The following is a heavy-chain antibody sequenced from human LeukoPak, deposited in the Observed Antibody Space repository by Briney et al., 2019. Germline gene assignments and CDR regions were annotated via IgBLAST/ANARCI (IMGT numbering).Heavy chain of an antibody. CDR2: VGGSGGDT. Sequence: PGGSLRLSCAASGFTFRSYAISWVPQAPGKGLEWVSAVGGSGGDTYYADSVKGRFTISRDNSKNTVLLQMNSLRAEDTAIYYCAKDIGGSGAYWGQGTLVTVSS. D-gene: IGHD3-16*01. V-gene: IGHV3-23*01. CDR1: GFTFRSYA. J-gene: IGHJ4*02. CDR3: AKDIGGSGAY.